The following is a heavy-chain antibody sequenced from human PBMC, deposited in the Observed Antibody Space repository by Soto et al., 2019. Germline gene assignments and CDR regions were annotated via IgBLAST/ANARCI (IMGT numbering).Heavy chain of an antibody. D-gene: IGHD5-12*01. CDR3: ARDRGRWLQFRWFDP. V-gene: IGHV4-59*01. J-gene: IGHJ5*02. CDR2: IYYSGST. CDR1: CGSISSYY. Sequence: SETLSLTCTVSCGSISSYYWSWIRQPPGKGLEWIGYIYYSGSTNYNPSLKSRVTISVDTSKNQFSLKLSSVTAADTAVYYCARDRGRWLQFRWFDPWGQGTLVTVSS.